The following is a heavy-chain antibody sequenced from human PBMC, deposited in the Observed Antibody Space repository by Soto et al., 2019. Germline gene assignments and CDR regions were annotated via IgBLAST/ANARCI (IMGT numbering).Heavy chain of an antibody. CDR2: INPSGDSA. J-gene: IGHJ4*02. D-gene: IGHD2-2*01. Sequence: GASVKVSCKASGHTFTTYYMHWVRQAPGQELEWMGLINPSGDSATYAQKFQGRVTMTRDTSTSTLYLELSSLRSEDTAVYYCARDSETVVLPAASYFDYWGQGTLVTVSS. CDR3: ARDSETVVLPAASYFDY. CDR1: GHTFTTYY. V-gene: IGHV1-46*03.